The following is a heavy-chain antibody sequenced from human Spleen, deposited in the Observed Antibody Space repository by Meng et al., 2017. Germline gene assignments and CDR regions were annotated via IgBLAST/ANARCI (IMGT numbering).Heavy chain of an antibody. J-gene: IGHJ4*02. CDR2: INHSGST. D-gene: IGHD3-9*01. Sequence: GSLRLSCAVYGGSFSGYYWSWIRQPPGKGLEWIGEINHSGSTNYNPSLKSRVTISVDTSKNQFSLKLSSVTAADTAVYYCATFSHGSTDWSRFDSWGQGIEVTVSS. V-gene: IGHV4-34*01. CDR3: ATFSHGSTDWSRFDS. CDR1: GGSFSGYY.